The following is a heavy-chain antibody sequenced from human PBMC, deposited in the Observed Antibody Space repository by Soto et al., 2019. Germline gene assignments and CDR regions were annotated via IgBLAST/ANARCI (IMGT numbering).Heavy chain of an antibody. CDR1: GFSLSTRGVG. J-gene: IGHJ3*02. D-gene: IGHD6-19*01. Sequence: QITLKESGPTLVKPTQTLTLTCTFSGFSLSTRGVGVDWIRQPPGKALEWLALIYWDDEKRYSPSLKSRLTITKDTFKNQVVLTMTNMDTVDTATYYDAHRHMFIAGAAFHIWGQATMLTVSS. CDR2: IYWDDEK. V-gene: IGHV2-5*02. CDR3: AHRHMFIAGAAFHI.